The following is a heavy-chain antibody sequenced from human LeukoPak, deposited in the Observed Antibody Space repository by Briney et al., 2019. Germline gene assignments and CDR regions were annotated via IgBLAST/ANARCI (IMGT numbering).Heavy chain of an antibody. D-gene: IGHD6-6*01. Sequence: GGSLRLSCAASGFTFSDHYMSWLRQAPGKGLVWVSYISNSGRTIHYADSVKGRFTIARGNAENSLYLQMSSLRAEDTAVYYCARVIATRPHYHYYMDVWGKGTTVTVSS. CDR1: GFTFSDHY. CDR2: ISNSGRTI. V-gene: IGHV3-11*04. CDR3: ARVIATRPHYHYYMDV. J-gene: IGHJ6*03.